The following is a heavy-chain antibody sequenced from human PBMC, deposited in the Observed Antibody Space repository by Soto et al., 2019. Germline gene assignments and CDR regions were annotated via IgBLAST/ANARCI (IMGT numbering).Heavy chain of an antibody. CDR2: IYYSGST. Sequence: SETLSLTCTVSGGSISSGGYCWSWIRQHAGKGLEWIGYIYYSGSTYYNPSLKSRVTISVDTSKNQFSLKLSSVTAADTAVYYCAREVSSGYGGDWFDPWGQGTLVTVSS. CDR3: AREVSSGYGGDWFDP. D-gene: IGHD5-12*01. J-gene: IGHJ5*02. V-gene: IGHV4-31*03. CDR1: GGSISSGGYC.